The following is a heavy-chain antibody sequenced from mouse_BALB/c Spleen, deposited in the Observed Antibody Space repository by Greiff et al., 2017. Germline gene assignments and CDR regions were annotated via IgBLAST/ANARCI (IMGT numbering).Heavy chain of an antibody. Sequence: EVQGVESGGGLVKPGGSLKLSCAASGFTFSSYAMSWVRQTPEKRLEWVASISSGGSTYYPDSVKGRFTISRDNARNILYLQMSSLRSEDTAMYYCAMTLYYAMDYWGQGTSVTVSS. CDR1: GFTFSSYA. V-gene: IGHV5-6-5*01. CDR3: AMTLYYAMDY. CDR2: ISSGGST. J-gene: IGHJ4*01. D-gene: IGHD2-3*01.